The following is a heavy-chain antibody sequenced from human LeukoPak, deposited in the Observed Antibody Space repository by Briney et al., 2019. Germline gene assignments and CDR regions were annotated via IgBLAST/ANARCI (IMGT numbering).Heavy chain of an antibody. V-gene: IGHV3-21*01. Sequence: GGSLRLSCAASGFTFSSYSMNWVRQAPGKGLEWVSSISSSSSYIYYADSVKGRFTISRDNAKNSLYLQMNSLRAEDKAVYYCARARSGSYCSGYWGQGTLVTVSS. CDR3: ARARSGSYCSGY. J-gene: IGHJ4*02. CDR2: ISSSSSYI. D-gene: IGHD1-26*01. CDR1: GFTFSSYS.